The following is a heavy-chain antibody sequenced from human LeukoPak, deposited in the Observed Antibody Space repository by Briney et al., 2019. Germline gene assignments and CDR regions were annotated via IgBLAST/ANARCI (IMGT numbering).Heavy chain of an antibody. D-gene: IGHD6-19*01. CDR2: IYYSGST. J-gene: IGHJ4*02. Sequence: PSETLSLTCTVSGGSISSSSYYWGWIRQPPGKGLEWIGSIYYSGSTYYNPSLKSRVTISVDTSKNQFSLKLSSVTAADTAVYYCARDKVVRVAGKLNYFDYWGQGTLVTVSS. V-gene: IGHV4-39*07. CDR1: GGSISSSSYY. CDR3: ARDKVVRVAGKLNYFDY.